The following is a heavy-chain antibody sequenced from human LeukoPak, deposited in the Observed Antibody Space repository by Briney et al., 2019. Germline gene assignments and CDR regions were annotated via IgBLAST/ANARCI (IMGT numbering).Heavy chain of an antibody. Sequence: SETLSLTCTVSGYSISSGYYWGWIRQPPGNGLEWIGSIYHSGSTYYNPSLKSRVTISVDTSKNQFSLKLSSVTAADTAVYYCARANVVTAIDYWGQGTLVTVSS. CDR3: ARANVVTAIDY. CDR1: GYSISSGYY. J-gene: IGHJ4*02. CDR2: IYHSGST. D-gene: IGHD2-21*02. V-gene: IGHV4-38-2*02.